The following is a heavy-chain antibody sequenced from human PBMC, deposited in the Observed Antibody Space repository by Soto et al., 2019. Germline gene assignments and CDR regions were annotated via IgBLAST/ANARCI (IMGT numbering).Heavy chain of an antibody. CDR2: IIPLFRTP. CDR1: GGTFSSSA. J-gene: IGHJ6*02. Sequence: QVQLVQSGAEMKEPGSSVKVYCKTSGGTFSSSAISWLRQAPGQGLEWMGGIIPLFRTPDYAQKFQGRVTIAAYESTSTAYMEMSSLRSEDTAVYYCARDNDRLQLGGNYYYSLDVWGQGTTITVSS. D-gene: IGHD4-4*01. CDR3: ARDNDRLQLGGNYYYSLDV. V-gene: IGHV1-69*12.